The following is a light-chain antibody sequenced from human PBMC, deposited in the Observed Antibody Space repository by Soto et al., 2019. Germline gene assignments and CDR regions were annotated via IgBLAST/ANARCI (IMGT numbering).Light chain of an antibody. Sequence: SLLTQPPPPSWTPRPRVTISFSGSSPNIGSNTVNWYPQLPGTAPQLPIYSNNQRPSGGPARFSGPQSCTPPPPALPGPQAEDEADYYCQSYDSTLSVYFFGTGTKATAL. V-gene: IGLV1-44*01. CDR2: SNN. CDR1: SPNIGSNT. CDR3: QSYDSTLSVYF. J-gene: IGLJ1*01.